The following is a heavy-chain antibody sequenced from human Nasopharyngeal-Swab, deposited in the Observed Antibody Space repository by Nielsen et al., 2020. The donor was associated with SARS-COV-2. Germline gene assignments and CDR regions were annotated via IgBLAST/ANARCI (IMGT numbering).Heavy chain of an antibody. CDR2: ISSNGGST. D-gene: IGHD1-26*01. V-gene: IGHV3-64D*06. Sequence: GESLKISCSASGFTFSSYAMHWVRQAPGKGLEYVSAISSNGGSTYYADSVKGRFPISRDNSKNTLYLQMSSLRAEDTAVYYCVKAPSGSYRSGDAFDIWGQGTMVTVSS. CDR1: GFTFSSYA. CDR3: VKAPSGSYRSGDAFDI. J-gene: IGHJ3*02.